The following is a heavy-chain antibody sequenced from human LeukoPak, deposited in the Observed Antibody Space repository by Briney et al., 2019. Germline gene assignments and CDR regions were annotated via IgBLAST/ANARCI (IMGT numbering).Heavy chain of an antibody. V-gene: IGHV3-33*01. J-gene: IGHJ4*02. Sequence: PGGSLRLSCGASGFTFSSYGMHWVRQAPGKGLEWVAIIWYDGSNKYYADSVKGRFTISRDNSKNTLYLQMNSLRAEDTAVYYCARSIAATGRALDYWGQGTLVTVSS. D-gene: IGHD6-13*01. CDR3: ARSIAATGRALDY. CDR2: IWYDGSNK. CDR1: GFTFSSYG.